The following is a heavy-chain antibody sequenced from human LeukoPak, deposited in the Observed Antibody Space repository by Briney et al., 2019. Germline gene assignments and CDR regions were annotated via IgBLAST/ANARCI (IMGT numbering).Heavy chain of an antibody. CDR3: ARRYSSGWYYSDY. J-gene: IGHJ4*02. V-gene: IGHV1-2*02. Sequence: GASAKVSCKASGYTFTGYYMHWVRQAPGQGLEWMGWINPDSGGTNYAQKFQGRVTMTRDTSISTAYMELSRLTSDDTAKYYCARRYSSGWYYSDYWGQGTLVTVSS. CDR2: INPDSGGT. CDR1: GYTFTGYY. D-gene: IGHD6-19*01.